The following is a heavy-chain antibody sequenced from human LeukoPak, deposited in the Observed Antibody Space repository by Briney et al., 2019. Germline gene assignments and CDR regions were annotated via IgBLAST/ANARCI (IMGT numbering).Heavy chain of an antibody. V-gene: IGHV4-4*09. J-gene: IGHJ4*02. D-gene: IGHD1-26*01. CDR3: ARHVRHASGAFKRKLFYYFDN. CDR1: GGSINSNH. CDR2: ILTSGST. Sequence: KSSETLSLTCTVFGGSINSNHWTWIRQSPGKGLEWIAYILTSGSTSYNPSLKSRLTISIDTSKNQFSLKLTSVTAADTAMYYCARHVRHASGAFKRKLFYYFDNWGQGTPVTVSS.